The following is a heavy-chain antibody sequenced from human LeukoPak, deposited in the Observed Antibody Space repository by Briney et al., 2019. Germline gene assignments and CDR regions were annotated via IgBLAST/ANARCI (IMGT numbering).Heavy chain of an antibody. J-gene: IGHJ4*02. CDR1: GFTFSSYA. CDR2: ITVSGGST. CDR3: AKYVRHFDY. Sequence: GGSLRLSCATSGFTFSSYAMSWVRQAPGKGLEWVSAITVSGGSTYCADSVKGRFTISRDNSKNTLFLQMNSLRAEDTALYYCAKYVRHFDYWGQGTPVTVSS. V-gene: IGHV3-23*01. D-gene: IGHD3-10*02.